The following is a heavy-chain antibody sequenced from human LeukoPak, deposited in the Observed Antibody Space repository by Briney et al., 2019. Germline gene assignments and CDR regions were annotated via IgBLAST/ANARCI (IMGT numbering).Heavy chain of an antibody. D-gene: IGHD6-6*01. J-gene: IGHJ4*02. CDR2: INYSGST. CDR3: ARISSIAAHPFDY. CDR1: GGSFSGYY. Sequence: SETLSLTCAVYGGSFSGYYWSWIRQPPGKGLEWIGEINYSGSTNYNPSLKSRVTISVDTSKNQFSLKLSSVTAADTAVYYCARISSIAAHPFDYWGQGTLVTVSS. V-gene: IGHV4-34*01.